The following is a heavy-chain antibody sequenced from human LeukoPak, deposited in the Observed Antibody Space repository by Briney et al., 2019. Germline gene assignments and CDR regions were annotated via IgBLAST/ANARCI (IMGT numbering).Heavy chain of an antibody. J-gene: IGHJ3*02. CDR2: MNPDTGGT. D-gene: IGHD3-3*01. Sequence: ASVKVSCQASGYIFTDYYIHWVRQAPGQRLEWMGWMNPDTGGTNSAQKFQGRLTMTRDTSISTAYMEVRTLRFDDTAVYYCARRIITTDAFDIWGQGTLVTVSS. V-gene: IGHV1-2*02. CDR3: ARRIITTDAFDI. CDR1: GYIFTDYY.